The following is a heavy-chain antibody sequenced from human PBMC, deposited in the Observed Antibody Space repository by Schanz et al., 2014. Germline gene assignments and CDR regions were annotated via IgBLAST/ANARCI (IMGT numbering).Heavy chain of an antibody. V-gene: IGHV3-23*04. CDR2: ISGSGGNT. J-gene: IGHJ4*02. Sequence: EVQLAESGGGLVQPGGSLRLSCAASGFTFSSYAMSWVRQAPGKGLEWVSIISGSGGNTYYADAVRGRFTISRDNSKTTVYLQMNSLRAEDTAVYYCAKDAENTAMITDYFDYWAQGTLVTVSS. D-gene: IGHD5-18*01. CDR3: AKDAENTAMITDYFDY. CDR1: GFTFSSYA.